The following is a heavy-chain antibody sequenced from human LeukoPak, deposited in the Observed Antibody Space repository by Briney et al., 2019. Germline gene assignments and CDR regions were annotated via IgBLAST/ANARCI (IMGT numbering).Heavy chain of an antibody. J-gene: IGHJ5*02. V-gene: IGHV1-2*02. D-gene: IGHD3-10*02. CDR2: INPNSGGT. CDR3: ARELSSGDNWFDP. Sequence: ASVKVSCKASGYTFTGYYMHWVRQAPGQGLEWMGWINPNSGGTNYAQKFQGRVTMTRDTSISTAYMELSRLRSDDTAVYYCARELSSGDNWFDPWGQGTLVTVSS. CDR1: GYTFTGYY.